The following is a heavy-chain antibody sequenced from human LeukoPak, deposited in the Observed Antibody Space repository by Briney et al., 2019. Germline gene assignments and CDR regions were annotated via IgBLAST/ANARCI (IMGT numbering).Heavy chain of an antibody. CDR2: ISGSGGST. V-gene: IGHV3-23*01. CDR3: ARDSTSRGYSGYPFDY. J-gene: IGHJ4*02. Sequence: GGSLRLSCAASGFTFSSYAMSWVRQAPGKGLEWVSAISGSGGSTYYADSVKGRFTISRDNSKNTLYPQMNSLRAEDTAVYYCARDSTSRGYSGYPFDYWGQGTLVTVSS. CDR1: GFTFSSYA. D-gene: IGHD5-12*01.